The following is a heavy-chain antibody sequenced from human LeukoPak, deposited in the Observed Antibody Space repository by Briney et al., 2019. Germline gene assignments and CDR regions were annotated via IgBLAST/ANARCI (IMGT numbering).Heavy chain of an antibody. CDR1: GFTFSSYS. CDR3: ASPVAGY. Sequence: GGSLRLSCAASGFTFSSYSMNWVHQAPGKGLEWVSSISSSSYICYADSVKGRFTISRDNAKNSLYLQMNSLRAEDTAVYYCASPVAGYWGQGTLVTVSS. CDR2: ISSSSYI. V-gene: IGHV3-21*01. D-gene: IGHD5-12*01. J-gene: IGHJ4*02.